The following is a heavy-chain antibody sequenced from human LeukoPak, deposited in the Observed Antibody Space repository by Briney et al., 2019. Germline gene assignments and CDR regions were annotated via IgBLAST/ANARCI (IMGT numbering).Heavy chain of an antibody. CDR1: GFTFRNHG. D-gene: IGHD2-2*02. CDR3: AKDLDIVVVPAAIGY. Sequence: GGSLRLSCEASGFTFRNHGMYWVRQAPGKGLEWVAVIWYDGSNKYYGDSVRGRFTISRDNSKNTLYLQMNSLRAEDTAVYYCAKDLDIVVVPAAIGYWGQGTLVTVSS. CDR2: IWYDGSNK. J-gene: IGHJ4*02. V-gene: IGHV3-33*06.